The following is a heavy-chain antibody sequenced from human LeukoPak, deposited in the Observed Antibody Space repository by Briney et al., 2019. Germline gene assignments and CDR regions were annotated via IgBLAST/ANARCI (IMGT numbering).Heavy chain of an antibody. CDR3: ARGGHYYYYMDV. V-gene: IGHV4-59*01. CDR1: GGSISSYY. CDR2: IYYSGST. Sequence: PSETLSLTCTVSGGSISSYYWSWIRQPPGKGLEWIGYIYYSGSTTYNPSLKSRVTISVDTSKNQFSLKLSSVTAADTAVYYCARGGHYYYYMDVWGKGTTVTVSS. D-gene: IGHD3-16*01. J-gene: IGHJ6*03.